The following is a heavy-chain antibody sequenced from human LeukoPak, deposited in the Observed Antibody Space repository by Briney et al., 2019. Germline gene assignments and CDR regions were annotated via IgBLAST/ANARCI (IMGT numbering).Heavy chain of an antibody. CDR3: ASTGYSSSWYLPN. CDR1: GFTFSIHS. CDR2: ISSSSSFI. D-gene: IGHD6-13*01. J-gene: IGHJ4*02. Sequence: EGSLRLSCAASGFTFSIHSMNWVRKSPGKVPEWVSSISSSSSFICYADSVKGRFTISRDNAKNSLYLQMNSLRAEDTAVYYCASTGYSSSWYLPNWGQGTLVNVSS. V-gene: IGHV3-21*01.